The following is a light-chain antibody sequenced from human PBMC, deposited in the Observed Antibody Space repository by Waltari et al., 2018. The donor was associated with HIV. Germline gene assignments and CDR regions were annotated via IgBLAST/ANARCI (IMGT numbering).Light chain of an antibody. CDR2: EVT. CDR3: QSYDSSLSVWV. J-gene: IGLJ3*02. CDR1: GSDVGGYDY. Sequence: QSALTQPASVSGSPGQSITISCTGSGSDVGGYDYVSWYQQHPGKAPNLRLYEVTNRPSGVSKRFSGSKSGNTASLTLAGLQAEDEADYYCQSYDSSLSVWVFGGGTKVTVL. V-gene: IGLV2-14*01.